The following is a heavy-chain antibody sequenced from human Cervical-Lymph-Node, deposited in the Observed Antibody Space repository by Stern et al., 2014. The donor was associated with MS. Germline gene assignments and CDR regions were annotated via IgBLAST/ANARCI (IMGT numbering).Heavy chain of an antibody. D-gene: IGHD2-2*01. Sequence: EVQLVESGGVLVQPGGSLKLSCAASGFTFSRYWMTWVRQAQGKGLEGVANIKEGGSEQYYVDSVKGRFTMSRDNAKNSLYLQMNSLRSEDTAVYYCARRVLVAMGGYPKTLDVWGRGTTVTVSS. CDR3: ARRVLVAMGGYPKTLDV. V-gene: IGHV3-7*01. CDR2: IKEGGSEQ. CDR1: GFTFSRYW. J-gene: IGHJ6*02.